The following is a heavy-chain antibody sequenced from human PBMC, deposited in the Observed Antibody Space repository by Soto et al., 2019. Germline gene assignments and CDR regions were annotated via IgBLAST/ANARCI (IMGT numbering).Heavy chain of an antibody. J-gene: IGHJ4*02. CDR3: ARETTYGSGSYHFDY. V-gene: IGHV4-59*12. D-gene: IGHD3-10*01. CDR2: IYYSGST. CDR1: GGSISSYY. Sequence: SETLSLTCTVSGGSISSYYWSWIRQPPGKGLEWIGYIYYSGSTNYNPSLKSRVTISVDTSKNQFSLKLSSVTAADTAVYYCARETTYGSGSYHFDYWGQGTLVTVSS.